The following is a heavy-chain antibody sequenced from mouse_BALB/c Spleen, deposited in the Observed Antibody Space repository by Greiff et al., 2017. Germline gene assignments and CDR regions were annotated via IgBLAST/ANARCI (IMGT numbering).Heavy chain of an antibody. CDR1: GFTFSSFG. J-gene: IGHJ3*01. D-gene: IGHD1-1*01. CDR3: ARSRDFFYGFAY. Sequence: EVQRVESGGGLVQPGGSRKLSCAASGFTFSSFGMHWVRQAPEKGLEWVAYISSGSSTIYYADTVKGRFTISRDNPKNTLFLQMTSLRSEDTAMYYCARSRDFFYGFAYWGQGTLVTVSA. V-gene: IGHV5-17*02. CDR2: ISSGSSTI.